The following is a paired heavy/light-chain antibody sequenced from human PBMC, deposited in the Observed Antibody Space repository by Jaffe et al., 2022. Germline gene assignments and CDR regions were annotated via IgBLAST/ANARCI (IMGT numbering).Light chain of an antibody. CDR3: QKYKNAPRT. CDR1: QGISNY. V-gene: IGKV1-27*01. Sequence: DIQMTQSPSSLSASVGDRVTITCRASQGISNYLAWYQQKPGKVPKLLIYAASTLQSGVPSRFSGSGSGTDFTFTISSLQPEDVASYYCQKYKNAPRTFGQGTKVEIK. J-gene: IGKJ1*01. CDR2: AAS.
Heavy chain of an antibody. D-gene: IGHD4-17*01. V-gene: IGHV3-48*01. CDR3: ARDPDYGDHFDAFDM. Sequence: EVQLVESGGGLVQPGGSLRLSCAASGFTFSSYRMNWVRQAPGKGLEWLSYIGSSSSPIYYADSVKGRFTISRDNAKNSLYLQMNSLRAEDTAIYYCARDPDYGDHFDAFDMWGQGTMVTVSS. CDR2: IGSSSSPI. CDR1: GFTFSSYR. J-gene: IGHJ3*02.